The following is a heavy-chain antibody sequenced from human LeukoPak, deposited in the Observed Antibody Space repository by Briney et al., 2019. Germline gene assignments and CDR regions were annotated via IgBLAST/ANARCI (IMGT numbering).Heavy chain of an antibody. CDR2: ISAYNGNT. D-gene: IGHD6-13*01. V-gene: IGHV1-18*01. J-gene: IGHJ5*02. CDR1: GYTFTSYG. Sequence: ASVKVSCKASGYTFTSYGISWVRQAPGQGLEWMGWISAYNGNTNYAQKLQGRVTMTTDTSTSTAYMELRSLRSDDTAVYYCARDVAAAGTDNWFDPWGQGTLVTVSS. CDR3: ARDVAAAGTDNWFDP.